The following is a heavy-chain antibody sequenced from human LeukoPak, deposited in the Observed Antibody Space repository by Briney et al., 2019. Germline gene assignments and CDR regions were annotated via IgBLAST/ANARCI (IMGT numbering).Heavy chain of an antibody. CDR2: IYYSGSS. CDR1: GGSISNNTDY. Sequence: SETLSLTCTVSGGSISNNTDYWGWFRQPPGKGLEWIGSIYYSGSSYYNPSLKSRVTISVDTSKNQFSLKLSSVTAADTAVYYCARERGYSYGPFDYWGQGTLVTVSS. D-gene: IGHD5-18*01. V-gene: IGHV4-39*02. J-gene: IGHJ4*02. CDR3: ARERGYSYGPFDY.